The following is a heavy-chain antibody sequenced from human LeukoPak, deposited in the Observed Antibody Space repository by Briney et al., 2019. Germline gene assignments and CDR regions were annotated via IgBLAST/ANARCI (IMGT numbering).Heavy chain of an antibody. J-gene: IGHJ6*03. CDR3: AREGPSSWYHYYYYYYMDV. D-gene: IGHD6-13*01. CDR1: GGSISSSTYY. CDR2: IYYSGNA. Sequence: SETLSLTCTVSGGSISSSTYYWGWIRQPPGKGLEWIGNIYYSGNAYHNPSLKSRVTISVDTSKNQFSLKLSSVTAADTAVYYCAREGPSSWYHYYYYYYMDVWGKGTTVTISS. V-gene: IGHV4-39*07.